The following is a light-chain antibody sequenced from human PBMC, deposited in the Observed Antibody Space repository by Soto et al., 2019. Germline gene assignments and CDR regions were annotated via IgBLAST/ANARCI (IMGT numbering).Light chain of an antibody. CDR1: SSDVASYNL. V-gene: IGLV2-23*01. CDR3: CLYAVTFYV. Sequence: QSALAQPASVSGSPGQSITISCTGTSSDVASYNLVSWYQQLPGKAPKLMIYEGSKRPSGVPDRFSGSKSGNTASLTISGLQAEDEADYYCCLYAVTFYVFGTGTKVTVL. J-gene: IGLJ1*01. CDR2: EGS.